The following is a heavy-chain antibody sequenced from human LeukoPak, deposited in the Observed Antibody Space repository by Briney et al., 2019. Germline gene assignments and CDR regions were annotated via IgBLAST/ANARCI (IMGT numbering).Heavy chain of an antibody. Sequence: SETLSLTCSLSGASFSNDYWSWVRQPPGKGLEWIGYIYHNGRTHYNPSLKSRITMSIDTSQNQFSLKLTSVTAADTAVYYCARASEGIGYFDTWGRGSLVTVSS. CDR2: IYHNGRT. J-gene: IGHJ4*02. D-gene: IGHD3-16*01. CDR1: GASFSNDY. V-gene: IGHV4-59*01. CDR3: ARASEGIGYFDT.